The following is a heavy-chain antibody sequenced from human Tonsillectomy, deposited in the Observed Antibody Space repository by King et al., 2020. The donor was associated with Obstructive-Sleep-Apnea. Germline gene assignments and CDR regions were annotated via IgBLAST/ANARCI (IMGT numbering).Heavy chain of an antibody. CDR3: ARDKSTAVFDY. D-gene: IGHD2-21*02. V-gene: IGHV3-11*01. J-gene: IGHJ4*02. CDR1: GFTFSDYY. Sequence: VQLVESGGGLVKPGGSLRLSCAASGFTFSDYYMSWIRQAPGKGLEWVAYISSGGTTIYYADSVKGRFTISRDNAENSLYLQMNSLRAEDTAVYFCARDKSTAVFDYWGRGTLVTVSS. CDR2: ISSGGTTI.